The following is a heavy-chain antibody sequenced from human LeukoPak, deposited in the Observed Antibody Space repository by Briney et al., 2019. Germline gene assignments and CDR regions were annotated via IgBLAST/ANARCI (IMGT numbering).Heavy chain of an antibody. Sequence: GRSLRLSCEASGFTFRSYSMNWVRQAPGKGLEWISYISTSTTTIYYANSVKGRFTISRDNAKKSLYLQMNSLRVEDTGVYYCASWGEGALDNWGQGTLVTVSS. CDR1: GFTFRSYS. CDR3: ASWGEGALDN. J-gene: IGHJ4*02. V-gene: IGHV3-48*01. CDR2: ISTSTTTI. D-gene: IGHD1-26*01.